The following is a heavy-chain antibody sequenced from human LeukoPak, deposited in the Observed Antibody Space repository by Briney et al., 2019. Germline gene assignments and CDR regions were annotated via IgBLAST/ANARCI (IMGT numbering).Heavy chain of an antibody. Sequence: SETLSLTCTVSGGSVSGDIYYWSWIRQPPGKVLEWIGYIYYSGSTNYNPSLKSRVTMSVDTSKNQFSLRLSSVTAADTAVYYCARRLASRATGYYFDYWGQGTLVTVSS. CDR3: ARRLASRATGYYFDY. CDR2: IYYSGST. J-gene: IGHJ4*02. V-gene: IGHV4-61*01. CDR1: GGSVSGDIYY. D-gene: IGHD3-16*01.